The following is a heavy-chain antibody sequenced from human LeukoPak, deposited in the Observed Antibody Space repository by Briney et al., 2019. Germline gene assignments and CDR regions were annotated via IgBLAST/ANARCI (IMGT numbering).Heavy chain of an antibody. J-gene: IGHJ6*02. D-gene: IGHD4-17*01. V-gene: IGHV3-48*03. CDR1: GFAFSSYE. Sequence: GGSLRLSCASSGFAFSSYEMNWVRQAPGKVLVWVSYISSSGKIIYYADSVKVRFTISRDNGKDSLFLQMNSMRLEDTAVYYCARSNYGDYEGGFRLYYYYYGMDVWGQGNTVTVSS. CDR2: ISSSGKII. CDR3: ARSNYGDYEGGFRLYYYYYGMDV.